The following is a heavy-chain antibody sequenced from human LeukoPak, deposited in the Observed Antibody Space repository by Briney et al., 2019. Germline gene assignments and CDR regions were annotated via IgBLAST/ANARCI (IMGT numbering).Heavy chain of an antibody. CDR2: IYYSGST. V-gene: IGHV4-59*08. Sequence: PSETLSLTCTVSGGSISSYYWSWIRQPPGKGLEWIGYIYYSGSTNYNPSLKSRVTISVDTSKNQFSLKLSSVTAADTAVYYCARVEYSYYYDSSGYSYFDYWGQGTLVTVSS. CDR1: GGSISSYY. D-gene: IGHD3-22*01. J-gene: IGHJ4*02. CDR3: ARVEYSYYYDSSGYSYFDY.